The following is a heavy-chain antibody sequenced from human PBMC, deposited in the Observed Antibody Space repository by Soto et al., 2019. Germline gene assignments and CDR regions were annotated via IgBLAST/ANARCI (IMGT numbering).Heavy chain of an antibody. D-gene: IGHD1-26*01. J-gene: IGHJ4*02. CDR2: ISDIGRT. CDR1: DSISTYY. Sequence: SETLSLTCTVDSISTYYWNWIRQPPGKGLEWIGQISDIGRTNHNPSLKSRVTMSIDTSKNQFSLNLRSVTAADTAVYYCVRDPVGGTHFDYWGQGALVTVS. CDR3: VRDPVGGTHFDY. V-gene: IGHV4-59*01.